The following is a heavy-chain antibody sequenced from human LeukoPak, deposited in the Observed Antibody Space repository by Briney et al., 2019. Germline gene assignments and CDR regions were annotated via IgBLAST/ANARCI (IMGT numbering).Heavy chain of an antibody. J-gene: IGHJ3*02. V-gene: IGHV3-21*01. CDR3: AGPGVAAAGDAFDI. Sequence: NTGGSLRLSCAASGFTFSSYSMNWVRQPPGKGLEWVSSISSSSSYIYYADSVKGRFTISRDNAKNSLYLQMNSLRAEDTAVYYCAGPGVAAAGDAFDIWGQGTMVTVSS. D-gene: IGHD6-13*01. CDR1: GFTFSSYS. CDR2: ISSSSSYI.